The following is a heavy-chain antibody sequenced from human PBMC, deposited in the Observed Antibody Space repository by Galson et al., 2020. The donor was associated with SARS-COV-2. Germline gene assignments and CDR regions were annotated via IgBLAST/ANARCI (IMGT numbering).Heavy chain of an antibody. J-gene: IGHJ4*02. CDR2: IYYGGST. V-gene: IGHV4-59*11. CDR3: ARTSDGASGSYTYYFDY. CDR1: GGSITGHH. Sequence: ETSETLSLTCTVSGGSITGHHWSWLRQAPGKGLEWLGYIYYGGSTNYNPSFRSRLIISVDTSKNQFSLKLGSVTAADTAVYYCARTSDGASGSYTYYFDYWGQGTLVPVSS. D-gene: IGHD3-10*01.